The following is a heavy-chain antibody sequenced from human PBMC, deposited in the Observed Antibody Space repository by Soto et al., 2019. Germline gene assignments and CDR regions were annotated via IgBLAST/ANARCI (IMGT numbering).Heavy chain of an antibody. V-gene: IGHV4-30-4*01. J-gene: IGHJ4*02. CDR3: ARGPYVVVVAATRGSLPRYFDY. CDR2: IYYSGST. D-gene: IGHD2-15*01. CDR1: GGSISSGDYY. Sequence: SETLSLTCTVSGGSISSGDYYWSWIRQPPGKGLEWIGYIYYSGSTNYNPSLKSRVTISVDTSKNQFSLKLSSVTAADTAVYYCARGPYVVVVAATRGSLPRYFDYWGQGTLVTVSS.